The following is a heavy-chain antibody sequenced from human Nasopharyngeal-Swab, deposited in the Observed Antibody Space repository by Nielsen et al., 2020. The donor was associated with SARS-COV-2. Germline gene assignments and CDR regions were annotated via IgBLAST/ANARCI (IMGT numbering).Heavy chain of an antibody. CDR3: AASLPYDSSGYYS. D-gene: IGHD3-22*01. V-gene: IGHV1-58*01. CDR2: IVVGSGNT. J-gene: IGHJ4*02. Sequence: WGGQAPGQRLEWIGWIVVGSGNTNYAQEFQERVTITRDMSTSTAYMELSSRRSEDTAVYYCAASLPYDSSGYYSWGQGTLVTVSS.